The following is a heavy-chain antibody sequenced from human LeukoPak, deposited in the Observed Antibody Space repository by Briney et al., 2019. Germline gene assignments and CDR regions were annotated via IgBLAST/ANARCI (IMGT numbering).Heavy chain of an antibody. CDR3: AKDMDGDAHYWYFDL. CDR2: ISWNSGSI. D-gene: IGHD4-17*01. CDR1: GFTFDDYA. V-gene: IGHV3-9*01. J-gene: IGHJ2*01. Sequence: GGSLRLSCAASGFTFDDYAMHWVRQAPGKGLEWVSGISWNSGSIGYADSVKGRFTTSRDNAKNSLYLQMNSLRAEDTALYYCAKDMDGDAHYWYFDLWGRGTLVTVSS.